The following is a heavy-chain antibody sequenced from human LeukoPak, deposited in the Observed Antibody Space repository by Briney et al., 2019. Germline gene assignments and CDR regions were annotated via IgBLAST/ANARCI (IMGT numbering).Heavy chain of an antibody. CDR3: ARRTPQPRPKLVVLVAGTRGNWFDP. CDR2: INHTGST. D-gene: IGHD6-19*01. CDR1: GGSFSGYY. Sequence: SETLSLTCAVYGGSFSGYYWSWIRQPPGKGLEWIGEINHTGSTNYNTSLKSRVTLSVDTSKNQFSLKLSSVTAADTAVYYCARRTPQPRPKLVVLVAGTRGNWFDPWGQGTLVTVSS. J-gene: IGHJ5*02. V-gene: IGHV4-34*01.